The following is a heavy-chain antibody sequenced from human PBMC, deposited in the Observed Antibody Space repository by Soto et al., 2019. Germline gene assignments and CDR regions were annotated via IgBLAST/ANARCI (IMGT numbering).Heavy chain of an antibody. J-gene: IGHJ1*01. Sequence: SSETLSLTCIVSGASFSDANYYWVWIRQPPGEGLEWIGSFYYDGRTYYNASLKSRVTISVDTSKNHFSLRLTSVTAADTAVYYCARRAHIVVAPPWGHGILVTVSS. V-gene: IGHV4-39*02. D-gene: IGHD2-21*01. CDR3: ARRAHIVVAPP. CDR2: FYYDGRT. CDR1: GASFSDANYY.